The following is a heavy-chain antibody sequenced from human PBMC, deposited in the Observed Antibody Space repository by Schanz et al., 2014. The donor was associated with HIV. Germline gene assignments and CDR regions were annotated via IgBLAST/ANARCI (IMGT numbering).Heavy chain of an antibody. CDR1: GGSFSVYS. CDR2: INHSGST. Sequence: QVQLQQWGAGLLKPSETLSLTCAVYGGSFSVYSWSWIRQPPGKGLQWIGEINHSGSTNYNPSLKSRVTISVDTSKNQSSLRLNSVTAADTAVYYCARTPYYFDYWGQGTLVTVSS. J-gene: IGHJ4*02. CDR3: ARTPYYFDY. V-gene: IGHV4-34*01.